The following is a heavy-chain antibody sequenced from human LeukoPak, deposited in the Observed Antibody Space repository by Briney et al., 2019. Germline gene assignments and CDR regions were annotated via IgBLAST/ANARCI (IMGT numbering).Heavy chain of an antibody. V-gene: IGHV4-59*08. J-gene: IGHJ3*02. CDR2: IYYSGST. D-gene: IGHD3-3*01. Sequence: PSETLSLTCTVSGGSISSYYWSWIRQPPGKGLEWIGYIYYSGSTNYNPSLKSRVTISVDTSKNQFSLKLSSVTAADTAVYYCARLNRDFWSGRAALDIWGQGTMVTVSS. CDR1: GGSISSYY. CDR3: ARLNRDFWSGRAALDI.